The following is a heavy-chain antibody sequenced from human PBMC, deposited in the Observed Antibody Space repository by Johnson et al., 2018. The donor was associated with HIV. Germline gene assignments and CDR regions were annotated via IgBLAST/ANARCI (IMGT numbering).Heavy chain of an antibody. V-gene: IGHV3-53*01. CDR2: IYSGGST. Sequence: VQLVESGGGLIQPGGSLRLSCAASGFTVRSNYMSWVRQAPGKGLEWVSVIYSGGSTYYADSVKGRFTISRDNSKNTLYLQMNSLKIEDTAVYYCTTWQLGGASDIWGQGTMVTVSS. J-gene: IGHJ3*02. CDR3: TTWQLGGASDI. D-gene: IGHD6-13*01. CDR1: GFTVRSNY.